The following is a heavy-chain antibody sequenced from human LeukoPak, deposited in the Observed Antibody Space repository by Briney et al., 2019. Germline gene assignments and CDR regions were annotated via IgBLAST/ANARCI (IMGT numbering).Heavy chain of an antibody. Sequence: GASVKVSCKASGYTFTSYYMHWVRQAPGQGLGWMGIINPSGGSTSYAQKFQGRVTMTRDTSTSTVYMELSSLRSEDTAVSYCAREIDPDAFDIWGQGTMITVSS. J-gene: IGHJ3*02. CDR1: GYTFTSYY. CDR3: AREIDPDAFDI. CDR2: INPSGGST. V-gene: IGHV1-46*01. D-gene: IGHD2/OR15-2a*01.